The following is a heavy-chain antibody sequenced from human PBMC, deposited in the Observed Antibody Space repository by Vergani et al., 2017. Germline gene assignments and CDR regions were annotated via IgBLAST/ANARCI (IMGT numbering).Heavy chain of an antibody. CDR2: IYYSGST. CDR3: ARVVVVPAAIHYYYYYYMDV. D-gene: IGHD2-2*01. Sequence: QVQLQESGPGLVKPSQTLSLTCTVSGGSISSGDYYWSWIRQPPGKGLEWIGYIYYSGSTYYNPSLKSRVTISVDTSKNQFSLKLSSVTAADTAVYYCARVVVVPAAIHYYYYYYMDVWGKGTTVTVSS. CDR1: GGSISSGDYY. J-gene: IGHJ6*03. V-gene: IGHV4-30-4*01.